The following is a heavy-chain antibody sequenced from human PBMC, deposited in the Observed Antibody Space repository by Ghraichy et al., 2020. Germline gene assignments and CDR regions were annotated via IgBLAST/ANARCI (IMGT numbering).Heavy chain of an antibody. D-gene: IGHD2-21*01. V-gene: IGHV3-53*01. CDR1: GFTVSSNY. CDR2: IYSGGST. J-gene: IGHJ4*02. CDR3: AREVREYCGGDCYFDQVY. Sequence: GGSLRLSCAASGFTVSSNYMSWVRQAPGKGLEWVSVIYSGGSTYYADSVKGRFTISRDNSKNTLYLQMNSLRAEDTAVYYCAREVREYCGGDCYFDQVYWGQGTLVTVSS.